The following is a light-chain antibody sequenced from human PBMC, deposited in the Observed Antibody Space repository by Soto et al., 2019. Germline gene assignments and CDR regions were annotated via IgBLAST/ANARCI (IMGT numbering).Light chain of an antibody. CDR3: QQRSNWIT. J-gene: IGKJ5*01. CDR2: GAS. Sequence: EIVLTQSPGTLSLSPGERATLSCRASQSVSSSYLAWYQQKPGQAPRLLIYGASSRATGIPDRFSGSGSGTDFTLTISRLEPEDFAVYYCQQRSNWITFGQGTRLKIK. V-gene: IGKV3D-20*02. CDR1: QSVSSSY.